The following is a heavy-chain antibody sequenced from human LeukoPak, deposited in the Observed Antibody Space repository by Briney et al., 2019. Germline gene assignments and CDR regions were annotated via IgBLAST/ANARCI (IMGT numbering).Heavy chain of an antibody. CDR1: GVTFSNYT. CDR2: IIDSVGIT. Sequence: GGSLKLSCAASGVTFSNYTMSWVRQAPGQGLEWVGIIIDSVGITYHAETVKGRFTISRDNSTSTVYLQMNSLRAEDTAVYYCGTSGGFGLMFYFDTWGQGALVT. D-gene: IGHD3-10*01. CDR3: GTSGGFGLMFYFDT. J-gene: IGHJ4*02. V-gene: IGHV3-23*01.